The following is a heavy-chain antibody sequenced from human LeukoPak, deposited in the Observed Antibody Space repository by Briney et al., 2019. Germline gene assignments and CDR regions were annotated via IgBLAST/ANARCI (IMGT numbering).Heavy chain of an antibody. CDR3: ARDANEYSSSWYPTHYYYGMDV. J-gene: IGHJ6*02. Sequence: GASVKVSCKASGYTFTGYYMHWVRQAPGQGLEWMGWINPNSGGTNYAQKFQGRVTMTRDTSISTAYMELSTLRSDDTAVYYCARDANEYSSSWYPTHYYYGMDVWGQGTTVTVSS. D-gene: IGHD6-13*01. CDR1: GYTFTGYY. CDR2: INPNSGGT. V-gene: IGHV1-2*02.